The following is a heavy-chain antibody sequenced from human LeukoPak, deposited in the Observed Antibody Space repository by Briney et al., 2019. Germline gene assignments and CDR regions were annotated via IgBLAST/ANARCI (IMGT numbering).Heavy chain of an antibody. CDR1: GGSISSHY. V-gene: IGHV4-59*11. J-gene: IGHJ4*02. CDR2: IYYSGST. Sequence: SETLSHTCTVSGGSISSHYWSWIRQPPGKGLEWIGYIYYSGSTNYNPSLKSRVTISVDTSKNQFSLKLSSVTAADTAVYYCARSPFGEFDYWGQGTLVTVSS. D-gene: IGHD3-3*01. CDR3: ARSPFGEFDY.